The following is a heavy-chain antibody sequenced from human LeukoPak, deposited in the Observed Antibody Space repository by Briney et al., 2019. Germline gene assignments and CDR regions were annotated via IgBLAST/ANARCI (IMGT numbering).Heavy chain of an antibody. V-gene: IGHV3-21*01. J-gene: IGHJ4*02. CDR3: ARRPLLGYCSSTSCYRPSSSWVYFDY. D-gene: IGHD2-2*01. Sequence: KPGGSLRLSCAASGFPFSSYSMNWLRQAPGKGLEWVSFISSSANDIFYADSVKGRFTISRDNAKNSLYLQMNSLRAEDTAVYYCARRPLLGYCSSTSCYRPSSSWVYFDYWGQGTLVTVSS. CDR1: GFPFSSYS. CDR2: ISSSANDI.